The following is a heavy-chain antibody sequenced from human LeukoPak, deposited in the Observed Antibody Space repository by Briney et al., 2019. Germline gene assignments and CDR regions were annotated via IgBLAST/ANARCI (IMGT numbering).Heavy chain of an antibody. V-gene: IGHV3-7*04. CDR2: IKQDGSKK. D-gene: IGHD5-24*01. CDR1: GFPFSSYW. J-gene: IGHJ4*02. Sequence: PGGSLRLSCVASGFPFSSYWMTWVRQAPGKGLEWVANIKQDGSKKSYMDSVKGRFTISRDNAKNSLYLQMNSLRAEDTAIYYCTRVGYIDEGIDYWGQGTLVTVSS. CDR3: TRVGYIDEGIDY.